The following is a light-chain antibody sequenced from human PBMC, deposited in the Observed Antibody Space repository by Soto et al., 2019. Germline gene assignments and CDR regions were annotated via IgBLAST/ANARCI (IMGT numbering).Light chain of an antibody. V-gene: IGKV3-11*01. Sequence: EIVLTQSPATLSLSPGERATLSCRASQSVYTSLAWYQQKPGQAPRLLISDASNRATGISVRFSGSGSGTDFTPNISGLQPEDGAVYYYQHHTVWPTFGHGTKVEIK. CDR2: DAS. CDR3: QHHTVWPT. CDR1: QSVYTS. J-gene: IGKJ1*01.